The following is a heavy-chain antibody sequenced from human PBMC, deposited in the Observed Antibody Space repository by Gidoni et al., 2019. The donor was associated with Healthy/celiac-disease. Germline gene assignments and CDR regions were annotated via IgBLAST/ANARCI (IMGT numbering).Heavy chain of an antibody. CDR2: ISAYNGNT. CDR1: GNTFSSYG. D-gene: IGHD2-15*01. J-gene: IGHJ3*02. Sequence: QAQLVQSGAEEQKPGASVKVSCMASGNTFSSYGIRWVRQAPGQGLEWMGWISAYNGNTNNAQKLQGRVTMTTDTSTSTAYMKLRSLRSDETAVDYCARDGIVVVVAAIRVDAFDIWGQGTMVTVSS. V-gene: IGHV1-18*01. CDR3: ARDGIVVVVAAIRVDAFDI.